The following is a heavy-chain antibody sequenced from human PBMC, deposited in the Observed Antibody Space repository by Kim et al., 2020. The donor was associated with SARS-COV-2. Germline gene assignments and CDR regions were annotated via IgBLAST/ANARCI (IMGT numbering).Heavy chain of an antibody. Sequence: ASVKVSCKISGYTLSDLSIHWVRQAPGKGLEWMGGFDPEDEETIYAQKFQGRVTMTDDTSTDTAYMELSSLRSDDTAVYYCATASPFCGANCLYWYFDVWGRGTLVTVSS. V-gene: IGHV1-24*01. CDR3: ATASPFCGANCLYWYFDV. CDR2: FDPEDEET. J-gene: IGHJ2*01. CDR1: GYTLSDLS. D-gene: IGHD2-21*02.